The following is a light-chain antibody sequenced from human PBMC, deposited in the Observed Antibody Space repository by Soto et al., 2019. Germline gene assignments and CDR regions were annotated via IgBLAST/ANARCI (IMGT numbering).Light chain of an antibody. CDR3: CSYAGSYTLYV. V-gene: IGLV2-14*01. Sequence: QSALTQPASVSGSPGQSITISCTGTSSDVGGYNYVSWYQQHPGKAPKLIIYEVSNRPSGVSNRFSGSKSGNTASLTISGLQAEDEADYYCCSYAGSYTLYVFGTGTKLTVL. CDR2: EVS. CDR1: SSDVGGYNY. J-gene: IGLJ1*01.